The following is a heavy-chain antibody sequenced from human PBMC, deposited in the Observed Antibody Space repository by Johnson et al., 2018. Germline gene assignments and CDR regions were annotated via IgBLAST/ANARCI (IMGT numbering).Heavy chain of an antibody. CDR1: GFTFSNAW. J-gene: IGHJ6*02. CDR3: TTGALGV. D-gene: IGHD2-8*01. V-gene: IGHV3-15*07. CDR2: IRTKADGGTA. Sequence: VQLVESGGGLVKPGGSLRLSCAASGFTFSNAWMAWVRQAPGKGLEWVGRIRTKADGGTAEHTAPVKGRITISRYESKNTRSLQMNNLRIEDTAVYYCTTGALGVWGQGTTVTVSS.